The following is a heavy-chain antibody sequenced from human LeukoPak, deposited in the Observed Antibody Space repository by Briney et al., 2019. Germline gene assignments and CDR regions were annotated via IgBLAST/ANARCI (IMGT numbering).Heavy chain of an antibody. Sequence: PGGSLRLSCAASGFTFSSYAMSWVRQAPGKGLEWVSGISGSGGSTYYADSVKGRFTISRDNSKNTLYLQMNSLRAEDTAVYYCARVRNYYDSSGYYLDYWGQGTLLTVSS. V-gene: IGHV3-23*01. CDR3: ARVRNYYDSSGYYLDY. J-gene: IGHJ4*02. CDR2: ISGSGGST. D-gene: IGHD3-22*01. CDR1: GFTFSSYA.